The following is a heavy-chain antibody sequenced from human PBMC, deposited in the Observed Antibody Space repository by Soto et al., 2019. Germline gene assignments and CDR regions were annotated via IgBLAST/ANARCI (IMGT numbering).Heavy chain of an antibody. J-gene: IGHJ6*02. CDR2: IIPILGIA. Sequence: QVQLVQSGAEVKKPGSSVKVSCKASGGTFSSYTISWVRQAPGQGLEWMGRIIPILGIANYAQKFQGRVTITADKSTSTAYMELSSLRSEDTAVYYCASPPAADHYYGMDVWGQGTTVTVSS. CDR1: GGTFSSYT. V-gene: IGHV1-69*02. CDR3: ASPPAADHYYGMDV.